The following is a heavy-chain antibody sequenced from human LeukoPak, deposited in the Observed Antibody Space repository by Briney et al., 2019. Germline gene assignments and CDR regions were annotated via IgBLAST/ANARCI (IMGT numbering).Heavy chain of an antibody. CDR3: ARVAYGSSWYVDY. CDR1: GFAFSSSW. V-gene: IGHV3-74*01. Sequence: GGSLRLSCAASGFAFSSSWLHWVRQAPGKGLVWVSRINSDGSSTSYADSVKGRFTISRDNAKNTLYLQMNSLRAEDAAVYYCARVAYGSSWYVDYWGQGTLVTVSS. J-gene: IGHJ4*02. CDR2: INSDGSST. D-gene: IGHD6-13*01.